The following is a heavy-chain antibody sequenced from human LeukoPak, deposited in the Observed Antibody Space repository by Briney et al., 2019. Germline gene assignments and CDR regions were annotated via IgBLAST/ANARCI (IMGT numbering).Heavy chain of an antibody. Sequence: GGSLRLSCAASGFTFSSYAMHWVRQAPGKGLEWVAVISYDGSNKYYADSVKGRFTISRDNSKNTLYLQMNSLRAEDTAVYYCARELRPPGSYGDYGPDYWGQGTLVTVSS. CDR3: ARELRPPGSYGDYGPDY. J-gene: IGHJ4*02. CDR2: ISYDGSNK. V-gene: IGHV3-30*07. CDR1: GFTFSSYA. D-gene: IGHD4-17*01.